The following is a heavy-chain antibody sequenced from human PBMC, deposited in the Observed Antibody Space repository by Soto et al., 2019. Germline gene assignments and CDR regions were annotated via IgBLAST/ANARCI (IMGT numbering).Heavy chain of an antibody. V-gene: IGHV3-48*01. CDR2: ISPSDTTI. D-gene: IGHD3-9*01. J-gene: IGHJ4*02. CDR3: ARLLYDSGDYVGY. Sequence: EAQLVESGGTLVQPGGSLRLSCVASGFTFSSYSMNWVRQAPGKGLEWVAYISPSDTTIYYADSVKGRFTISRDDSKNSVYLQMNSFSVDDTALYYCARLLYDSGDYVGYWGQGTLVTVSA. CDR1: GFTFSSYS.